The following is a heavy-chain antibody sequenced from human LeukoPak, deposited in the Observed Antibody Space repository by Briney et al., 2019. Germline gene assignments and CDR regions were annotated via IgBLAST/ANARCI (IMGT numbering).Heavy chain of an antibody. V-gene: IGHV1-8*02. Sequence: ASVKVSCKASGGTFSSYAISWVRQATGQGLEWMGWMNPNSGNTGYAQKFQGRVTMTRNTSISTAYMELSSLRSEDTAVYYCARGQPHTRHCSGGSCYPYSDNYYYYGMDVWGQGTTVTVSS. CDR3: ARGQPHTRHCSGGSCYPYSDNYYYYGMDV. CDR2: MNPNSGNT. CDR1: GGTFSSYA. D-gene: IGHD2-15*01. J-gene: IGHJ6*02.